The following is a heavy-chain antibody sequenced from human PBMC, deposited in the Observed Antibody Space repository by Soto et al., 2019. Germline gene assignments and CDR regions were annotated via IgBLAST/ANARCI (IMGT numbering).Heavy chain of an antibody. D-gene: IGHD1-26*01. CDR1: GGSISSYY. V-gene: IGHV4-59*08. Sequence: QVQLQESGPGLVKPSETLSLTCTVSGGSISSYYWSWIRQTPGKGLEWIGYIYYSGNTNYNPSLKSRVTMSVAATKNQFSLKLSSVTAADTAVYYCARPPHRGSPWYAFDIWGQGTMVTVSS. CDR2: IYYSGNT. J-gene: IGHJ3*02. CDR3: ARPPHRGSPWYAFDI.